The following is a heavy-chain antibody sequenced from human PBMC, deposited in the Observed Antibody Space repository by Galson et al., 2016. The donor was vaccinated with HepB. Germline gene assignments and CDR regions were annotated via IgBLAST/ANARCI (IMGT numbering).Heavy chain of an antibody. CDR3: ARELVRSAFDL. D-gene: IGHD6-6*01. Sequence: SLRLSCAASGFAFSSSGINWVRQAPGKGLQWISYISTTIRTIYYADSVMGRFTISRDNAKNSVYLQMNSLREDDTAVYYCARELVRSAFDLCGQGTMVTVSS. V-gene: IGHV3-48*02. J-gene: IGHJ3*01. CDR1: GFAFSSSG. CDR2: ISTTIRTI.